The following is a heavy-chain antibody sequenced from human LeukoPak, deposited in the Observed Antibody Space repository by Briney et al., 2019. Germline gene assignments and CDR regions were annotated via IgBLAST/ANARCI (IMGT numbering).Heavy chain of an antibody. CDR2: INPNSGGT. CDR1: GYTFTGYY. J-gene: IGHJ5*02. CDR3: ARGGSGSYFSWLDP. D-gene: IGHD3-10*01. Sequence: AASVKVSCKASGYTFTGYYIHWVRQAPGQGLECVGWINPNSGGTNYAQKFQSRVTMTRDTSISTAYMELSRLRSDDTAVYYCARGGSGSYFSWLDPWGQGTLVTVSS. V-gene: IGHV1-2*02.